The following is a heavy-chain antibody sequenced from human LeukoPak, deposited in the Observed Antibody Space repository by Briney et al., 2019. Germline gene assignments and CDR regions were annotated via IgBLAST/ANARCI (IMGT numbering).Heavy chain of an antibody. V-gene: IGHV3-30*02. D-gene: IGHD2-2*02. CDR3: AKNYCSRTSCYSYYMDV. Sequence: GGALRLSCAASGLSFSTFGMHWVRQAPGKGLGWVAFIRYDGGDKYFANSVKGRFTILRDNSRNTLYLQMNSVRAEDTALYYCAKNYCSRTSCYSYYMDVWGKGTTVTVSS. CDR1: GLSFSTFG. J-gene: IGHJ6*03. CDR2: IRYDGGDK.